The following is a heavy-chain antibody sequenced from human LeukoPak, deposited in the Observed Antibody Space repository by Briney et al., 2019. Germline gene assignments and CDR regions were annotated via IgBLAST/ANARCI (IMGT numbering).Heavy chain of an antibody. CDR3: TTDGDTYYDILTGYYMDLDY. D-gene: IGHD3-9*01. Sequence: PGGCLRLSCAASGFTFSNAWMSWVRQAPGKGLEWVGRIKSKTDGGTTDYAAPVKGRFTISRDDSKNTLYLQMNSLKTEDTAGYYCTTDGDTYYDILTGYYMDLDYWGQGTLVTVSS. CDR1: GFTFSNAW. V-gene: IGHV3-15*01. CDR2: IKSKTDGGTT. J-gene: IGHJ4*02.